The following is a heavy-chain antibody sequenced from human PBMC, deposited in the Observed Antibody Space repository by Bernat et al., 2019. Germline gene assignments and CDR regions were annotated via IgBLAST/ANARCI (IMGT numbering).Heavy chain of an antibody. V-gene: IGHV1-46*01. CDR1: GYTFTSYY. CDR2: INPSGGST. J-gene: IGHJ4*02. D-gene: IGHD1-26*01. CDR3: ARDPSNTSGRYSYSDS. Sequence: QVQLVQSGAEVKKPGASVKVSCKASGYTFTSYYMHWVRQAPGQGLEWMGIINPSGGSTSYAQKFQGRVTMTRDTSTSTVYMELSSLRSEDTAVYYCARDPSNTSGRYSYSDSWGQGTLVTVSS.